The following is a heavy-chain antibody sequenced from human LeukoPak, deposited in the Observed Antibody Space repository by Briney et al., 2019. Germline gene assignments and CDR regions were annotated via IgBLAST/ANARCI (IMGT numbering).Heavy chain of an antibody. Sequence: GGSLRLSCTASEFTVIRNYVLWLRQAPGKGLEWVSLIFSNGDTHYADSVKGRFTISRDTSKNTVSLQMNSLRVEDTAMYYCTRDQMNYWGQGILVTVSS. CDR1: EFTVIRNY. D-gene: IGHD5-24*01. CDR2: IFSNGDT. J-gene: IGHJ4*02. CDR3: TRDQMNY. V-gene: IGHV3-53*01.